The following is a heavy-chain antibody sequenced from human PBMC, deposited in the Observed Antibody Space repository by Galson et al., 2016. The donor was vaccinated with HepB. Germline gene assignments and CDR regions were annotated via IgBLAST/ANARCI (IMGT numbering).Heavy chain of an antibody. CDR2: INPSGGST. CDR1: GYTFISYY. D-gene: IGHD3/OR15-3a*01. Sequence: SVKVSCKASGYTFISYYIHWVRQAPGQGLELMGIINPSGGSTWYAQKLQGRVTVTRDRSTSTVYMELSSLRSEDTAVYYCARGTGTGGYFDYWGQGTLVTVSS. J-gene: IGHJ4*02. V-gene: IGHV1-46*01. CDR3: ARGTGTGGYFDY.